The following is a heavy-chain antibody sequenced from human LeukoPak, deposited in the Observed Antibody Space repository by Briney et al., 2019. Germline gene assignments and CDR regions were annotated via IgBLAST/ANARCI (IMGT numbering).Heavy chain of an antibody. CDR1: GFTFNNFA. J-gene: IGHJ4*02. CDR3: AKDDYGDYGHYFDN. Sequence: GGSLRLSCAASGFTFNNFAMSWVRQTPGKGLEWIASISGRGHITYYADSVKGRFTISRDNSKNTLSLQMNSLRAEDTAIYYCAKDDYGDYGHYFDNWGQGTLVTVSS. CDR2: ISGRGHIT. D-gene: IGHD4-17*01. V-gene: IGHV3-23*01.